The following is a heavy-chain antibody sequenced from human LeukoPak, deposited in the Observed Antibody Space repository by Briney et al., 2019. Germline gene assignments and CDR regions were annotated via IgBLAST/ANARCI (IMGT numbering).Heavy chain of an antibody. V-gene: IGHV4-61*02. Sequence: SETLSLTCTVSGGSISSGTYYWHWIRQPAGKGLEWIGRIYTSGSTNYNPSLKSRVAMSIGTSRNHFSLKLTSVTAADTAIYYCARSFDTHAFDIWGQGTVVTVSS. CDR2: IYTSGST. CDR3: ARSFDTHAFDI. CDR1: GGSISSGTYY. J-gene: IGHJ3*02.